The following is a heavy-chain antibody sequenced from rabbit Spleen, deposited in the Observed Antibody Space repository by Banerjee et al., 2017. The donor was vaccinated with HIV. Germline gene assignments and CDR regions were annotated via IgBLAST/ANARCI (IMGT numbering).Heavy chain of an antibody. D-gene: IGHD1-1*01. CDR3: ARDTSSSFSTYGMDL. CDR1: GIDFSTYSY. J-gene: IGHJ6*01. V-gene: IGHV1S40*01. CDR2: IDIGSSGFT. Sequence: QSLEESGGDLVKPGGTLTLTCKASGIDFSTYSYMCWVRQAPGKGLEWIACIDIGSSGFTYFASWAKGRFTISKASSTTVTLQMTSLTAADTATYFCARDTSSSFSTYGMDLWGPGTLVTVS.